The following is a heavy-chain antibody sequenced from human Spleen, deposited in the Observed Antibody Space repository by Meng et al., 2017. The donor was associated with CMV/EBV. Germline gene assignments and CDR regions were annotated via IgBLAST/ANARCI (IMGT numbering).Heavy chain of an antibody. Sequence: ASVKVSCKTSGYTFTGYYVHWVRQAPGQGLEWMGWINPNRGGTNYARKFQGRVTMTRDTSINTAHMELSRLRSDDTAVYYCAREVGATDYYYYGMDVWGQGTTVTVSS. V-gene: IGHV1-2*02. J-gene: IGHJ6*02. CDR1: GYTFTGYY. CDR2: INPNRGGT. CDR3: AREVGATDYYYYGMDV. D-gene: IGHD1-26*01.